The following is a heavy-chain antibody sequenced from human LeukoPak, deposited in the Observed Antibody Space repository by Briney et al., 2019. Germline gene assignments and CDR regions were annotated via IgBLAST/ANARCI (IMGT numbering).Heavy chain of an antibody. CDR3: ARGLRISGIAAAGTGSYNWFDP. CDR2: IIPIFGTA. Sequence: ASVKVSCKASGYTFTSYAISWVRQAPGQGLEWMGGIIPIFGTANYAQKFQGRVTITADESTSTAYMELSSLRSEDTAVYYCARGLRISGIAAAGTGSYNWFDPWGQGTLVTVSS. J-gene: IGHJ5*02. CDR1: GYTFTSYA. V-gene: IGHV1-69*13. D-gene: IGHD6-13*01.